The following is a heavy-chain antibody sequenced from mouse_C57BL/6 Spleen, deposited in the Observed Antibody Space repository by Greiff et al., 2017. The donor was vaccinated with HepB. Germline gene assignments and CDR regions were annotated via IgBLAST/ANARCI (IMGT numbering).Heavy chain of an antibody. D-gene: IGHD1-3*01. CDR2: ISSGSSTI. V-gene: IGHV5-17*01. J-gene: IGHJ2*01. CDR1: GFTFSDYG. CDR3: ARLYDLYFDY. Sequence: DVKLVESGGGLVKPGGSLKLSCAASGFTFSDYGMHWVRQAPEKGLEWVAYISSGSSTIYYADTVKGRFTISRDNAKNTLFLQMTSLRSEDTAMYYCARLYDLYFDYWGQGTTLTVSS.